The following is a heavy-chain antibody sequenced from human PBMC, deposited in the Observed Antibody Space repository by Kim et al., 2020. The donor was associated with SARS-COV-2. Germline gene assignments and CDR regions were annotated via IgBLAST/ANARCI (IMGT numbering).Heavy chain of an antibody. Sequence: GGSLRLSCAASGFTFSSYAMHWVRQAPGKGLEWVAVISYDGSNKYYADSVKGRFTISRDNSKNTLYLQMNSLRAEDTAVYYCAREPHGITGTPHYYYGMDVWGQGTTVTVSS. D-gene: IGHD1-20*01. CDR3: AREPHGITGTPHYYYGMDV. CDR1: GFTFSSYA. CDR2: ISYDGSNK. V-gene: IGHV3-30*04. J-gene: IGHJ6*02.